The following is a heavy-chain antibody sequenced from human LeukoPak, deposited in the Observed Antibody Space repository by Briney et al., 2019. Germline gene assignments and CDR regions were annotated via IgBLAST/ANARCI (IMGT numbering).Heavy chain of an antibody. CDR1: GFTFSSYS. CDR3: ARDLVWFGEPKGYYNYMDV. D-gene: IGHD3-10*01. V-gene: IGHV3-21*01. J-gene: IGHJ6*03. Sequence: PGGSLRLSCAASGFTFSSYSMNWVRQAPGKGLEWVSSISSSSRYIYYADSVRGRFTISRDNAKNSLYLQMSSLRAEDTAVYYCARDLVWFGEPKGYYNYMDVWGKGTTVTVSS. CDR2: ISSSSRYI.